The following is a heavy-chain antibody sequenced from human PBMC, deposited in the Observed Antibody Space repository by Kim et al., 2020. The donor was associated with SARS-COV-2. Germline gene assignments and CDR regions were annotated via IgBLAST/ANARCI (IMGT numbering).Heavy chain of an antibody. V-gene: IGHV4-34*01. Sequence: SETLSLTCAVYGGSFSDYSWSWIRQPPGKGLEWIGEINHRGSTNYNPSLKSRVTISVDTSKNQFSLKLSSVTAADTAVYYCARGRGGISMVVVVITAAEYFLDHRGRGTLVPLSS. CDR3: ARGRGGISMVVVVITAAEYFLDH. J-gene: IGHJ4*02. CDR1: GGSFSDYS. CDR2: INHRGST. D-gene: IGHD3-22*01.